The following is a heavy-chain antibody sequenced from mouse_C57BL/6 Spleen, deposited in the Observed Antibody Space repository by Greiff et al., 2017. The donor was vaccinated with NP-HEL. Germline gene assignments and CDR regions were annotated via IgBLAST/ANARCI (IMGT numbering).Heavy chain of an antibody. J-gene: IGHJ2*01. V-gene: IGHV1-50*01. CDR3: ARGGDPSYYFDD. Sequence: QVQLQQPGAELVKPGASVKLSCKASGYTFTSYWMQWVKQRPGQGLEWIGEIDPSDSYTNYNQKFKGKATLTVDTSSSTAYMQLSSLTSEDSAVYYCARGGDPSYYFDDWGQGTTLTVSS. CDR1: GYTFTSYW. CDR2: IDPSDSYT.